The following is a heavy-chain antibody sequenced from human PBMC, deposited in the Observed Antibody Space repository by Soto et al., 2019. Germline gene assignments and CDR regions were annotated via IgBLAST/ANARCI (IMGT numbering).Heavy chain of an antibody. CDR3: ARVGVPAAIGWFDP. J-gene: IGHJ5*02. V-gene: IGHV1-18*01. D-gene: IGHD2-2*01. CDR1: GYTFINHG. Sequence: ASVKVSCKSSGYTFINHGIFWVRQAPGQGLEWMGWICPYNGNTNYAQKLQGRVTMTTDTSTSTAYMELRSLRSDDTAVYYCARVGVPAAIGWFDPWGQGTLVTVSS. CDR2: ICPYNGNT.